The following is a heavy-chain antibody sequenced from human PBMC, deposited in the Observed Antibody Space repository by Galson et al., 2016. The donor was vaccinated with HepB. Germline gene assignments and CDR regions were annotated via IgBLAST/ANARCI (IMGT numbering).Heavy chain of an antibody. Sequence: SVKVSCKASGHTFSSYYMHWVRQAPGQGLEWMGIINPNGSSASYAQQFQGRVTMTRDTSTSTLYMELSSLRSEDTAVYYCARVPPRYNYAYYFDYWGQGTLVTVSS. J-gene: IGHJ4*02. CDR3: ARVPPRYNYAYYFDY. V-gene: IGHV1-46*01. CDR1: GHTFSSYY. CDR2: INPNGSSA. D-gene: IGHD5-18*01.